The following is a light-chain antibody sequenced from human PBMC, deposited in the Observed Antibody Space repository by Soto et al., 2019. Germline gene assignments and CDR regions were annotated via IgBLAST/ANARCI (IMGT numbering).Light chain of an antibody. Sequence: QSVLTQPPSVSAAPGQKVTISCSGGTSNIGNNYVSWYQHLPGTAPKLLIYDNNKRPSGIPDRFSGSKSGTSATLGITGLQTGDEADYYCATWDSRLSALYVFGSGTKVTVL. CDR1: TSNIGNNY. V-gene: IGLV1-51*01. CDR2: DNN. CDR3: ATWDSRLSALYV. J-gene: IGLJ1*01.